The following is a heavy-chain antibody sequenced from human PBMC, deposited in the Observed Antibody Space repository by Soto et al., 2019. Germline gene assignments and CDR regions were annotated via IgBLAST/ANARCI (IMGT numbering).Heavy chain of an antibody. Sequence: GGSQRLSSKSSGFTFRTYEMNWVRQAPGKGLEWVSYISSRDSTVYYADSVKGRFTISRDNAKNSLYLQMHSLRVEDTAVYYCARVGIVVVTAPPYYYGMDVWGQGTTVTVSS. V-gene: IGHV3-48*03. CDR3: ARVGIVVVTAPPYYYGMDV. J-gene: IGHJ6*02. CDR1: GFTFRTYE. D-gene: IGHD2-21*02. CDR2: ISSRDSTV.